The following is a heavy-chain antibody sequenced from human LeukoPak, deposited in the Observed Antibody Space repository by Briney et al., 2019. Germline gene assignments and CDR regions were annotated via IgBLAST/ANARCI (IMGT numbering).Heavy chain of an antibody. CDR2: IYSGGST. D-gene: IGHD3-10*01. V-gene: IGHV3-53*01. CDR3: ARASGGDCFDY. Sequence: GGSLRLSCAASGFTVSSNYMSWVRQAPGKGLEWVSVIYSGGSTYYADSVKGRFTISRDNSKNTLYLQMNSLRAEDTAVYYCARASGGDCFDYWGQGTLVTVSS. CDR1: GFTVSSNY. J-gene: IGHJ4*02.